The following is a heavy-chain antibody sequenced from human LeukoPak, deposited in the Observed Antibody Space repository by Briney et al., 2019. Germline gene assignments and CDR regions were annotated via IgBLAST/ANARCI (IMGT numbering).Heavy chain of an antibody. CDR3: AREKDYSDISGYFQH. Sequence: SGGSLRLSCAASGFTFSTYAMHWVRQAPGKGLEWVAVMWYDGNNKYYADSVKGRFTVSRDNSKNTLYLQMNSLRAEDTALYYCAREKDYSDISGYFQHWGQGTLVTVSS. V-gene: IGHV3-33*01. D-gene: IGHD3-22*01. CDR1: GFTFSTYA. J-gene: IGHJ1*01. CDR2: MWYDGNNK.